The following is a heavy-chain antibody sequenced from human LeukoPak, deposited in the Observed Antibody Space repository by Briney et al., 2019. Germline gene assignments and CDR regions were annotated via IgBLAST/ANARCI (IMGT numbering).Heavy chain of an antibody. CDR1: GFTVTDNY. V-gene: IGHV3-53*01. CDR2: IYGGGDT. J-gene: IGHJ2*01. CDR3: ARVGTGSWYFDL. D-gene: IGHD3-10*01. Sequence: GGSLRLSCAASGFTVTDNYMNWVRQSSGKGLEWVSVIYGGGDTNYADSVKGRFIISRDTSKNTVYLQMNSLRAEDTAVYYCARVGTGSWYFDLWGRGTLVTFSS.